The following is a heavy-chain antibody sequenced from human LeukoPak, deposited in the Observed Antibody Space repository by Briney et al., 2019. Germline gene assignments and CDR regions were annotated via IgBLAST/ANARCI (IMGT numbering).Heavy chain of an antibody. Sequence: SETLSLTWTVCGAYMSSYYWNWIRQPPGKGLEGVGDVFYTGSTNYNPSLKGPVTISIDMSKNQFSLNLSSVTAADTAVYYCAGDDKDAFDIWGQGTMVTVSS. CDR3: AGDDKDAFDI. CDR2: VFYTGST. V-gene: IGHV4-59*01. CDR1: GAYMSSYY. D-gene: IGHD3-22*01. J-gene: IGHJ3*02.